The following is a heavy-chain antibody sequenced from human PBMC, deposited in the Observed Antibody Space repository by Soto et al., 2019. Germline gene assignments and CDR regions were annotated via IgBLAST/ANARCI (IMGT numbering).Heavy chain of an antibody. CDR2: ISGYNGHT. CDR3: AREGEMPYYYYGLDV. Sequence: ASVKVSCKASGYSFTAFYIHWVRQAPGQGYEWMGWISGYNGHTKYAQTFQGRVTMTTDTSTSTVYMDLRSLRSDDTAVYYCAREGEMPYYYYGLDVWGQGTTVTVSS. V-gene: IGHV1-18*04. J-gene: IGHJ6*02. D-gene: IGHD3-16*01. CDR1: GYSFTAFY.